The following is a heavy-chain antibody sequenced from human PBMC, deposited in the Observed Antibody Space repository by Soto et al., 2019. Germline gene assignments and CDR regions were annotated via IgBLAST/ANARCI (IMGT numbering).Heavy chain of an antibody. Sequence: GASVKVSCKASVYTLTGYYIHWVRQAPGQGLEWMGWINPNSGGTNYAQKFQGWVTMTRDTSISTAYMELSRLRSDDTAVYYCARDANSSMVRGVIRVGSVAFDIWGQGTMVTVSS. J-gene: IGHJ3*02. CDR1: VYTLTGYY. D-gene: IGHD3-10*01. CDR3: ARDANSSMVRGVIRVGSVAFDI. CDR2: INPNSGGT. V-gene: IGHV1-2*04.